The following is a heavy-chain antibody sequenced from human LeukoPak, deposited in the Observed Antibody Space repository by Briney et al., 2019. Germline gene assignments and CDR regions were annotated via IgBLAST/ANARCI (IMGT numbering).Heavy chain of an antibody. Sequence: GGSLRLSCAASGFTFSSYAMHWVRQAPGKGLEWVAVISYDGSNKYYADSVKGRFTISRDNSKNTLYLQMNSLKVEDTAIYHCARSFSSRFSSPRRPYYFDYWGQGTLVTVSS. CDR1: GFTFSSYA. V-gene: IGHV3-30*04. J-gene: IGHJ4*02. CDR3: ARSFSSRFSSPRRPYYFDY. D-gene: IGHD6-13*01. CDR2: ISYDGSNK.